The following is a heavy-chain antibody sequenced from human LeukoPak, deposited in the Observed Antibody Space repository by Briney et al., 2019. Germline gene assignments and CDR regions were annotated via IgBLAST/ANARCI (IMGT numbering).Heavy chain of an antibody. V-gene: IGHV4-59*01. D-gene: IGHD7-27*01. Sequence: SETLSLTCTVSGGSISHYYWSWIRQPPGKGLEWIGYIYYSGSTNYNPSLKSRVTISVDTSKNQFSLKLRSVTAADTAVYYCASRKLGNDYWGQGTLVTVSS. J-gene: IGHJ4*02. CDR2: IYYSGST. CDR3: ASRKLGNDY. CDR1: GGSISHYY.